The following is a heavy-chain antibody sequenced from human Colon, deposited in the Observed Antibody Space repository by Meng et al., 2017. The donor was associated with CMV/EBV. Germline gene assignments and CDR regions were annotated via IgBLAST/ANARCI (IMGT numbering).Heavy chain of an antibody. V-gene: IGHV3-48*03. CDR2: ISSSGSTI. D-gene: IGHD5-24*01. Sequence: GGSLRLSCAASGFTFSSYEMNWVRQAPGKGLEWVSYISSSGSTIYYADSVKGRFTISRDNAKNSLYLQMNSLRAEDTAVYYCARGLRNGYNYVPDAFDIWGQGTMVTVSS. J-gene: IGHJ3*02. CDR1: GFTFSSYE. CDR3: ARGLRNGYNYVPDAFDI.